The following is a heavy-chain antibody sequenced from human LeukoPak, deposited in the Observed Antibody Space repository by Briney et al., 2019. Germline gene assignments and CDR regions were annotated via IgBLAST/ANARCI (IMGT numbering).Heavy chain of an antibody. CDR3: ARHNEWGGGGIPAFDY. Sequence: SETLSLTCAVSGGSISSGGYSWSWIRQPPGKGLEWIGYIYHSGSTYYNPSLKSRVTISVDTSKNQFSLKLSSVTAADTAVYYCARHNEWGGGGIPAFDYWGQGTLVTVSS. D-gene: IGHD2-2*01. CDR1: GGSISSGGYS. CDR2: IYHSGST. J-gene: IGHJ4*02. V-gene: IGHV4-30-2*01.